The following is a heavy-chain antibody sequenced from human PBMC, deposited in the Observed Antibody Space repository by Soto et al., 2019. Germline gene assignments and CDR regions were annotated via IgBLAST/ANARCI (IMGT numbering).Heavy chain of an antibody. Sequence: SETLSLTCTVSGGSVSSGSYYWSWIRQPPGKGLEWIGYIFYTGNTYYNPSLKSRVTISLGTSKNQFSLKLNSVTAADTAVSYCARVTHSCANRGCYAHNCDPWGQRTLVTVSS. D-gene: IGHD2-8*01. CDR2: IFYTGNT. V-gene: IGHV4-61*01. CDR3: ARVTHSCANRGCYAHNCDP. J-gene: IGHJ5*02. CDR1: GGSVSSGSYY.